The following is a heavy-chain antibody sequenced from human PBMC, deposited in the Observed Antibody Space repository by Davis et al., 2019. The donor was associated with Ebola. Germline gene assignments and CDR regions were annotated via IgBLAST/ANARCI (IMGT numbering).Heavy chain of an antibody. D-gene: IGHD6-13*01. V-gene: IGHV3-15*07. CDR3: TTDYEAAAGTYYGMDV. Sequence: GESLKIPCAASGFTFSNAWMNWVRQAPGKGLEWVGRIKSKTDGGTTDYAAPVKGRFTISRDDSKNTLYLQMNSLKTEDTAVYYCTTDYEAAAGTYYGMDVWGQGTTVTVAS. CDR1: GFTFSNAW. CDR2: IKSKTDGGTT. J-gene: IGHJ6*02.